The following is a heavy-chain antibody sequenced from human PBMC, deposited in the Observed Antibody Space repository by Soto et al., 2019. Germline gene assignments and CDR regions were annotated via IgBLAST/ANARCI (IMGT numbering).Heavy chain of an antibody. CDR2: IYWDDDE. V-gene: IGHV2-5*02. Sequence: QITLKESGPPLVKPTQTLTLTCTFSGFSLNTRGVGVGWIRQPPGKALEGLELIYWDDDEGYSPSLRTKLSITKDTSKNQVDLTMTNMDPVNSATYSCAHRPRGYSYHFDYWGQGTLVTVSS. D-gene: IGHD5-18*01. CDR3: AHRPRGYSYHFDY. J-gene: IGHJ4*02. CDR1: GFSLNTRGVG.